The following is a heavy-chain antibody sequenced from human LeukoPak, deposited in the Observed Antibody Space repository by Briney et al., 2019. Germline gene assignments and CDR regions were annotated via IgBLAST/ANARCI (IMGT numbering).Heavy chain of an antibody. CDR3: ARGQPGVLRYFDWLSLDY. Sequence: GGSLRLSCGASGFVFDDYDMHWVRQAPGKGLEWVAFIRSDGYHTYYTDSVKGRFIITRDNAKNSLYLQMNSLRAEDTAVYYCARGQPGVLRYFDWLSLDYWGQGTLVTVSS. D-gene: IGHD3-9*01. CDR2: IRSDGYHT. J-gene: IGHJ4*02. V-gene: IGHV3-30*02. CDR1: GFVFDDYD.